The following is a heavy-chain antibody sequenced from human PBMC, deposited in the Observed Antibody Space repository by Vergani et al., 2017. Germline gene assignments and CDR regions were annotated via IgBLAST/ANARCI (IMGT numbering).Heavy chain of an antibody. D-gene: IGHD3-3*01. J-gene: IGHJ4*02. CDR2: INHSGST. CDR1: GGSFSGYY. CDR3: ARLYDFWSGYSYFDY. V-gene: IGHV4-34*01. Sequence: QVQLQQWGAGLLKPSETLSLTCAVYGGSFSGYYWSWIRQPPGKGLEWIGVINHSGSTNYNPSLKSRVTISVDTSKNQFSLKLSSVTAADTAVYYCARLYDFWSGYSYFDYWGQGTLVTVSS.